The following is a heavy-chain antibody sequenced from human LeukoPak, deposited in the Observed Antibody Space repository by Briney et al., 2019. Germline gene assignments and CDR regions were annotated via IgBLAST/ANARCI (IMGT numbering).Heavy chain of an antibody. CDR2: ISGSGGST. CDR1: VFTFISYS. CDR3: AKDYYDSSGYYYYSAYYYGMDV. D-gene: IGHD3-22*01. Sequence: GGFLRLSCAASVFTFISYSISWVRHAPWKGREWVLGISGSGGSTYYADSVKGRFTISRDNSKNTLYLQMDSLRAEDTAVYYCAKDYYDSSGYYYYSAYYYGMDVWGQGTTVTVSS. J-gene: IGHJ6*02. V-gene: IGHV3-23*01.